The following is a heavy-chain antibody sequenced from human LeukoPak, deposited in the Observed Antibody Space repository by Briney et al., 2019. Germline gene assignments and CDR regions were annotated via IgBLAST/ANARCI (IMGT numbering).Heavy chain of an antibody. Sequence: SETLSLTCTVSGGSISSYYWSWIRQPPGKGLERIGYIYYSGSTNYNPSLKSRVTISVDTSKNQFSLKLSSVTAADTAVYYCARQEDYYGSGSYSAYFDYWGQGTLVTVSS. CDR3: ARQEDYYGSGSYSAYFDY. J-gene: IGHJ4*02. CDR1: GGSISSYY. CDR2: IYYSGST. V-gene: IGHV4-59*08. D-gene: IGHD3-10*01.